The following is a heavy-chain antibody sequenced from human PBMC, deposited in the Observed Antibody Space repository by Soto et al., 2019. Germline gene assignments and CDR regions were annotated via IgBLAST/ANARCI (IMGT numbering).Heavy chain of an antibody. CDR3: AGAVSDFDVRRYRTSYFDQ. D-gene: IGHD3-10*02. Sequence: SETLSLTCTVSGASVSTGVYYWTWIRQHPGKGLEWIGYIDNTGSAYYNPSLTSRVDISVDTSKNQFSLNLQSLTAADTAFYYCAGAVSDFDVRRYRTSYFDQWGQGIPVTVSS. J-gene: IGHJ4*02. V-gene: IGHV4-31*03. CDR1: GASVSTGVYY. CDR2: IDNTGSA.